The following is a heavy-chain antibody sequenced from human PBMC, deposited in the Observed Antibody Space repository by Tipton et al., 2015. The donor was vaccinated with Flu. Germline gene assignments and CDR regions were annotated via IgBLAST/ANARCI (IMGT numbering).Heavy chain of an antibody. D-gene: IGHD3-22*01. V-gene: IGHV4-59*08. CDR3: ATRIPYYYDSSGYDYFDY. CDR2: IYYSGST. CDR1: GGSISSYY. J-gene: IGHJ4*02. Sequence: LRLSCTVSGGSISSYYWSWIRQPPGKGLEWIGYIYYSGSTNYNPSLKSRVTISVDTSKNQFSLKLSSVTAADTAAYYCATRIPYYYDSSGYDYFDYWGQGTLVTVSS.